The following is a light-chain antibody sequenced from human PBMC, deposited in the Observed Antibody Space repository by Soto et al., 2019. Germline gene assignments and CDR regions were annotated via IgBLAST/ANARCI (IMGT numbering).Light chain of an antibody. CDR3: QQYGSSPLT. CDR2: GAS. J-gene: IGKJ4*01. CDR1: QSVSRSY. V-gene: IGKV3-20*01. Sequence: EIVLTQSPGTLSLSPGERATLSCRASQSVSRSYLAWYQQNPGQAPRLLIYGASSRATGIPDRFSGSGSGTDFTLTISRLEPEDVAVYYCQQYGSSPLTFGGGTKVEIK.